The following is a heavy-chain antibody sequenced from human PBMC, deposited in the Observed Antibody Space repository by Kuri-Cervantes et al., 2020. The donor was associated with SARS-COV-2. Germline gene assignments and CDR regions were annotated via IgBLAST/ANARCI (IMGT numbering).Heavy chain of an antibody. J-gene: IGHJ4*02. CDR3: VRDGDHWNFDY. Sequence: GESLKISCAASGFTFSGHWIHWVRQAPGKGLVWVSRINPDGSYTNNVDSVKGRFTLSRDNAKNMPFLQMNSLRAEDTAVYYCVRDGDHWNFDYWGQGTLVTVSS. D-gene: IGHD1-1*01. CDR1: GFTFSGHW. V-gene: IGHV3-74*01. CDR2: INPDGSYT.